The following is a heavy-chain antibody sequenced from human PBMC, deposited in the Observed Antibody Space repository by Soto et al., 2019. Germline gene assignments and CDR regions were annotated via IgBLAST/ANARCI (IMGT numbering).Heavy chain of an antibody. CDR3: ARSSYRSSWYTENWFDP. CDR1: GGSISSGGYS. Sequence: QLQLQESGSGLVKPSQTLSLTCAVSGGSISSGGYSWSWIRQPPGKGLEWIGYIYHSGSTYYNPSRKSRVTISVDRSKNQFSLKLSSVTAADTAVYYCARSSYRSSWYTENWFDPWGQGTLVTVSS. J-gene: IGHJ5*02. D-gene: IGHD6-13*01. CDR2: IYHSGST. V-gene: IGHV4-30-2*01.